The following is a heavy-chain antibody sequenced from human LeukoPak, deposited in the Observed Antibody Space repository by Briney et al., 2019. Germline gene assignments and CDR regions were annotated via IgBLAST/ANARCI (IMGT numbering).Heavy chain of an antibody. CDR3: ARDLGEGILSYFDY. CDR2: MYYSGST. Sequence: PSETLSLTCTVSGGSISSSSYYWGWIRQPPGKGLEWIGSMYYSGSTYRNPSLKSRVTISVDTSKNQFSLKLSSVTAADTAVYYCARDLGEGILSYFDYWGQGTLVTVSS. J-gene: IGHJ4*02. CDR1: GGSISSSSYY. V-gene: IGHV4-39*07. D-gene: IGHD3-16*01.